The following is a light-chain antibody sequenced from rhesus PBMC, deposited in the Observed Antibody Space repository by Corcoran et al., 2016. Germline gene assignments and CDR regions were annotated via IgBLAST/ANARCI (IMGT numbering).Light chain of an antibody. CDR2: GGS. V-gene: IGKV2-72*02. CDR1: QNLLHSNGNTY. Sequence: EIVMTQTPLSLPITPGEPASISCRSSQNLLHSNGNTYLHWYLQRPGQSPQLLIYGGSKRASGVPDSFSGSGAGTHFTRTISKVEAEDVGIYYCVQSVAFPWTFGQGTKVEIK. CDR3: VQSVAFPWT. J-gene: IGKJ1*01.